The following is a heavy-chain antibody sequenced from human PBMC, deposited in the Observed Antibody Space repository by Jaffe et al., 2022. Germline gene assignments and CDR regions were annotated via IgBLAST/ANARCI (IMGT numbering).Heavy chain of an antibody. J-gene: IGHJ4*02. CDR3: ARVIKDGPYDYVWGSYRYRLDY. CDR1: GGSFSGYY. CDR2: INHSGST. D-gene: IGHD3-16*02. V-gene: IGHV4-34*01. Sequence: QVQLQQWGAGLLKPSETLSLTCAVYGGSFSGYYWSWIRQPPGKGLEWIGEINHSGSTNYNPSLKSRVTISVDTSKNQFSLKLSSVTAADTAVYYCARVIKDGPYDYVWGSYRYRLDYWGQGTLVTVSS.